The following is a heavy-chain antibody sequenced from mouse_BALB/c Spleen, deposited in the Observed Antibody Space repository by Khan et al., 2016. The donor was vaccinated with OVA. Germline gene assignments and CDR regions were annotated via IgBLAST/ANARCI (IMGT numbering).Heavy chain of an antibody. CDR3: VKWGAYYAMDY. Sequence: QVQLKESGPGLVAPSQSLSITCTVSEFSLTSYGVNWVRQPPGKGLEWLGVIWGDGSTNYHSALKSRLRISKDNSKSQVFLELNSLEICDTATYYCVKWGAYYAMDYWGQGTSVTVSS. CDR2: IWGDGST. V-gene: IGHV2-3*01. J-gene: IGHJ4*01. CDR1: EFSLTSYG.